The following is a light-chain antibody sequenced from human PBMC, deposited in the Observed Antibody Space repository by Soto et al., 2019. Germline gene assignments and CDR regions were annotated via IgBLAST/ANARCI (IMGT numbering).Light chain of an antibody. Sequence: QPVLTQPPSVSAAPGQKVTISCSGSSSNVGNDYVAWYQQFPGTAPKLLIYENNKRPSGIPGRFSGSKSGTSATLGITGLQTGDEADYYCGAWDSSLSAVAFGGGTKLTVL. CDR2: ENN. V-gene: IGLV1-51*02. CDR3: GAWDSSLSAVA. J-gene: IGLJ2*01. CDR1: SSNVGNDY.